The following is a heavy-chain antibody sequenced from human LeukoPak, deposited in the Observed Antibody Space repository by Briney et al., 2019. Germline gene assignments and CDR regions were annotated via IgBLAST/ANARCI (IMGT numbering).Heavy chain of an antibody. V-gene: IGHV3-9*01. J-gene: IGHJ4*02. CDR2: ISWNSGSI. CDR1: GFTFDDYA. Sequence: PGRSLRLSCAASGFTFDDYAMHWVRQAPGKGLEWVSGISWNSGSIGYADSVKGRFTISRDNAKNSLYLQMNSLRAEDTALYYCASRSSVAASGPGWGQGTLVTVSS. D-gene: IGHD2-15*01. CDR3: ASRSSVAASGPG.